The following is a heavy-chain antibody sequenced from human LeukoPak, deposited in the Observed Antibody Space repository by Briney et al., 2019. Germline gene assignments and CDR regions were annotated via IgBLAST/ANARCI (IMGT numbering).Heavy chain of an antibody. Sequence: GGSLRLSCAASGFTFSSYAMSWVRQAPGKGLEWVSAISYSGGSTYYADSVKGRFTISRDNSKKTLHLQMNSLRAEDTALYYCAKNGYYYDGSGYYHDYWGQGTLVTVSS. CDR3: AKNGYYYDGSGYYHDY. CDR1: GFTFSSYA. J-gene: IGHJ4*02. D-gene: IGHD3-22*01. CDR2: ISYSGGST. V-gene: IGHV3-23*01.